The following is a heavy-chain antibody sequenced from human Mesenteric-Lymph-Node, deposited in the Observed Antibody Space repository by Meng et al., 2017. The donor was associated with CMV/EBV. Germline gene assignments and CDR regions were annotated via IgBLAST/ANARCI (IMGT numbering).Heavy chain of an antibody. V-gene: IGHV1-2*02. CDR1: GYTFTDYY. CDR3: AREIKLASDY. J-gene: IGHJ4*02. D-gene: IGHD1-1*01. CDR2: INPNNGGT. Sequence: ASVKVSCKASGYTFTDYYMHWVRQAPGQGLEWMGWINPNNGGTNYAQKFQGRVTKTRDTSISTAYMELSRLTSDDTAVYYCAREIKLASDYWGQGTLVTVSS.